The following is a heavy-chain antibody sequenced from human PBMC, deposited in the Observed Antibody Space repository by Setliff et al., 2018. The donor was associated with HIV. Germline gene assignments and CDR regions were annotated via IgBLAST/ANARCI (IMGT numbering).Heavy chain of an antibody. Sequence: SVKVSCKASGGTFSSYAISWVRQAPGQGLEWMGGIIPILGIANYAQKFQGRVTITADESTSTAYMELSSLRSEDTAVYYCARGAYYYDSSGDAAITSFDYLGQGTLVTVSS. D-gene: IGHD3-22*01. CDR3: ARGAYYYDSSGDAAITSFDY. V-gene: IGHV1-69*10. CDR1: GGTFSSYA. J-gene: IGHJ4*02. CDR2: IIPILGIA.